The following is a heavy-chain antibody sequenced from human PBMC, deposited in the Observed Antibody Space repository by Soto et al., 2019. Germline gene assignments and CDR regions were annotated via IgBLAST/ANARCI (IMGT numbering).Heavy chain of an antibody. Sequence: GGSLRLSCAASGFTFSSYAMSWVRQAPGKGLEWVSAISGSGGSTYYADSVKGRFTISRDNSKNTLYLQMNSLRAEDTAVYYCAKDLLGYCSSTSCRDAFDIWGQGTMVTVSS. D-gene: IGHD2-2*01. J-gene: IGHJ3*02. CDR2: ISGSGGST. V-gene: IGHV3-23*01. CDR1: GFTFSSYA. CDR3: AKDLLGYCSSTSCRDAFDI.